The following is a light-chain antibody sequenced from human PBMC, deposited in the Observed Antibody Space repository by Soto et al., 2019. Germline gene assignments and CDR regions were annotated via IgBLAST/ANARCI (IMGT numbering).Light chain of an antibody. CDR2: EVN. Sequence: QSVLTQPAYVSGSHGQSITFSCTGSSDDIGNFNLVSWYQQYPGKAPKLILYEVNKRPLGVSDRFSGSKSGNTASLTISGLQAEDEADYHCCSYAGSRWVFGGGTKVTVL. CDR1: SDDIGNFNL. CDR3: CSYAGSRWV. J-gene: IGLJ3*02. V-gene: IGLV2-23*02.